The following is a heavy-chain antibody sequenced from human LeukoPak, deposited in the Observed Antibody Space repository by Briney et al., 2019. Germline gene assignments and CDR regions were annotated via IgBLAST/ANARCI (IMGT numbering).Heavy chain of an antibody. D-gene: IGHD2-15*01. V-gene: IGHV3-23*01. CDR3: ATSRVVVVVAATPYYFDN. Sequence: QPGGSPRLSCAASGLSFSSYAMNWVRQAPGKGLEWVSTISGSGNTTSYAAPVQGRFTISRDNSKNTLYLQMNSLRTEDTAVYYCATSRVVVVVAATPYYFDNWGRGTLVTVSS. CDR1: GLSFSSYA. CDR2: ISGSGNTT. J-gene: IGHJ4*02.